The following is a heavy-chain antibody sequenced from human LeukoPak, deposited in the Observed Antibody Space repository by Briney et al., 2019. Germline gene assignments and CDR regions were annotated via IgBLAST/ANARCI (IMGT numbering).Heavy chain of an antibody. CDR1: GYTFTVYY. CDR2: INPNSGGT. V-gene: IGHV1-2*02. Sequence: ASVTVSCTASGYTFTVYYMHWVRQAPGQGLEWMGWINPNSGGTNYAQKFQGRVTMTRDTSISTAYMELSRLRSDDTAVYYCARVERTSGFGELLPYFDYWGQGTLVTVSS. J-gene: IGHJ4*02. D-gene: IGHD3-10*01. CDR3: ARVERTSGFGELLPYFDY.